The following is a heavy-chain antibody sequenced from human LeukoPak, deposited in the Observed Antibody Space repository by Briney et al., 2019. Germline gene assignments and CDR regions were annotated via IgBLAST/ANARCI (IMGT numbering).Heavy chain of an antibody. J-gene: IGHJ2*01. Sequence: ASVKVSCKASGYTFTSYGISWVRQAPGQGLEWMGWINTNTGNPTYAQGFTGRFVFPLDTSVSTAYLQISSLKAEDTAVYCCAMAHSSSWYGRLWYFDLWGRGTLVTVSS. CDR1: GYTFTSYG. D-gene: IGHD6-13*01. CDR2: INTNTGNP. V-gene: IGHV7-4-1*02. CDR3: AMAHSSSWYGRLWYFDL.